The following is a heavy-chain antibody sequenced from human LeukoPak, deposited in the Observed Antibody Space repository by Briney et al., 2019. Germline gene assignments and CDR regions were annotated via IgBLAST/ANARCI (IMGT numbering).Heavy chain of an antibody. V-gene: IGHV1-8*01. CDR2: MNPNSGNT. CDR3: ARGLRYCSSTSCPLSYYYYGMDV. Sequence: ASVKVSCKASGYTFTSYDINWVRQATGQGLEGMGWMNPNSGNTGYAQKFQGRVTMTRNTSISTAYMGLSSLRSEDTAVYYCARGLRYCSSTSCPLSYYYYGMDVWGQGTTVTVSS. J-gene: IGHJ6*02. D-gene: IGHD2-2*01. CDR1: GYTFTSYD.